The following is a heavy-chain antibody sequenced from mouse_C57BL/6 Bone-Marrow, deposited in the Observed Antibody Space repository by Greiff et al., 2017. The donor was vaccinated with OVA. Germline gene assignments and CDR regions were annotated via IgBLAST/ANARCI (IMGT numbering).Heavy chain of an antibody. CDR1: GYTFTSYW. CDR2: IHPSDSDT. Sequence: VQLQQPGAELVKPGASVKVSCKASGYTFTSYWMHWVKQRPGQGLEWIGRIHPSDSDTNYNQKFKGKATLTVDKSSSTAYMQLSSLTSEDSAVYYCAMAPYEGYQVSWYFDVWGTGTTVTVSS. D-gene: IGHD2-3*01. J-gene: IGHJ1*03. V-gene: IGHV1-74*01. CDR3: AMAPYEGYQVSWYFDV.